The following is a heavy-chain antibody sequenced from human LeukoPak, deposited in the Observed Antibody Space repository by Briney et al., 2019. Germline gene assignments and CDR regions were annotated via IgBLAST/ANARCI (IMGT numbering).Heavy chain of an antibody. Sequence: ASVKVSCKASVGTFSSYAISWVRQAPGQGREWRGGIIPIFGTANYAQKLQGRVMITADESTSTAYMELSSLRSEDTAVYYCASVTTVTTKGHGAFDIWGQGTMVTVSS. V-gene: IGHV1-69*01. CDR1: VGTFSSYA. D-gene: IGHD4-17*01. CDR2: IIPIFGTA. J-gene: IGHJ3*02. CDR3: ASVTTVTTKGHGAFDI.